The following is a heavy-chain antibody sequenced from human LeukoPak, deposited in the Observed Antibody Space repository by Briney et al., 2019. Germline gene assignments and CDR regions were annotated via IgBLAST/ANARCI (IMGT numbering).Heavy chain of an antibody. Sequence: GGSLRLSCAASGFTFRNFAMKWVRQAPGKGLEWVSDISGGGEHTFYADSVKGRFTISRDNSKNTLYLQINSLRVEDTAVYYCARDRSNYDFWSAYYTGWFDPWGQGTLVTVSS. CDR2: ISGGGEHT. CDR3: ARDRSNYDFWSAYYTGWFDP. CDR1: GFTFRNFA. D-gene: IGHD3-3*01. V-gene: IGHV3-23*01. J-gene: IGHJ5*02.